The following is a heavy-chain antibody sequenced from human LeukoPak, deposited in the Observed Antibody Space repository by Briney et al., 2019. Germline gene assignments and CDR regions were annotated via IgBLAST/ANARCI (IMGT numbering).Heavy chain of an antibody. V-gene: IGHV4-4*07. CDR1: GGSISSYY. CDR2: IYISGSA. D-gene: IGHD2-2*01. J-gene: IGHJ4*02. CDR3: ASEPVQLLSTLDS. Sequence: SETLSLTCTVSGGSISSYYWNWIRQPAGKGLEWIGRIYISGSANHNPSLKNRVTMSVDTSKNQFSLNLSSVTAADTAMYYCASEPVQLLSTLDSWGQGTLVTVSS.